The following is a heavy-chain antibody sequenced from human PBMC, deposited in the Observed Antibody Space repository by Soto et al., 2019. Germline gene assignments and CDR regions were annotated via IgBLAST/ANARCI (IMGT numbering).Heavy chain of an antibody. V-gene: IGHV3-30*18. J-gene: IGHJ5*02. CDR3: AKSLDGVPVQEFDP. D-gene: IGHD3-3*01. CDR2: IAYDGSSK. Sequence: QVQLVESGGGVVQPGKSLRLSCTRSGFTFSTYGMHWVRQAPGKGLEWVAVIAYDGSSKYYADSVKGRFTISRDNSNNTLYLQMNSLRIEDTAVYYCAKSLDGVPVQEFDPRGQGTLVTVSS. CDR1: GFTFSTYG.